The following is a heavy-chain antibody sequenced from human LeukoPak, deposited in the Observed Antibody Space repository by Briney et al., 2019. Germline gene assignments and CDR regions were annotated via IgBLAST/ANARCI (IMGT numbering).Heavy chain of an antibody. CDR3: ATAPRGGDTDWFDP. Sequence: SETLSLTCSVSGGSVSSGSYYWSWIRQPPGKGLEWIGHISYSGSTKYNPSHKSRVTISVDTSKNQFSLKLRSVTAADTAVYYCATAPRGGDTDWFDPRGQGTLVTVSS. CDR1: GGSVSSGSYY. CDR2: ISYSGST. J-gene: IGHJ5*02. D-gene: IGHD2-21*01. V-gene: IGHV4-61*01.